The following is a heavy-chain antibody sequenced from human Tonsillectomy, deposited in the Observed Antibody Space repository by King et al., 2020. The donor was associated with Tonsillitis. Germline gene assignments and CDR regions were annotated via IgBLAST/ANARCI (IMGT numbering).Heavy chain of an antibody. D-gene: IGHD5-18*01. CDR2: ISGSGGST. Sequence: GQLVQSGGGLVQPGGSLRLSCAASGFTFTSSAMAWVRQAPGKGLEWVSGISGSGGSTYYADSVKGRFTISRDNSKNTLYLQMNILGAEDTALYYCAKVVSTSMVYYFDYWGQGTLVAVSS. CDR1: GFTFTSSA. V-gene: IGHV3-23*04. J-gene: IGHJ4*02. CDR3: AKVVSTSMVYYFDY.